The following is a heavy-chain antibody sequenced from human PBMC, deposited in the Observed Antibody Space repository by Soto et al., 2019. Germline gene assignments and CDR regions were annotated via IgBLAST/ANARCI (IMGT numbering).Heavy chain of an antibody. D-gene: IGHD5-18*01. J-gene: IGHJ4*02. CDR2: IIPIFGTA. CDR3: ARDLERGYSYGFFDY. V-gene: IGHV1-69*01. CDR1: GGTCRSCA. Sequence: GASVKAACRASGGTCRSCAISWVRQAPGQGLEWMGGIIPIFGTANYAQKYQGRVTITADESTSTAYMELSSLRSEDTAVYYCARDLERGYSYGFFDYCGQGTLVPVSS.